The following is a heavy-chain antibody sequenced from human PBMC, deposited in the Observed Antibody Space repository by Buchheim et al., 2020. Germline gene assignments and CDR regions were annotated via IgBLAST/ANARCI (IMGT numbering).Heavy chain of an antibody. CDR2: IWYDGSNK. Sequence: QVQLVESGGGVVQPGRSLRLSCAASGFTFSSYGMHWVRQAPGKGLEWVAVIWYDGSNKYYADSVKGRFTISRDNSTNTLYLQMNSLRAEDTAVYYCARDHCSSTSCWTSMDVWGQGTT. D-gene: IGHD2-2*01. J-gene: IGHJ6*02. CDR1: GFTFSSYG. CDR3: ARDHCSSTSCWTSMDV. V-gene: IGHV3-33*01.